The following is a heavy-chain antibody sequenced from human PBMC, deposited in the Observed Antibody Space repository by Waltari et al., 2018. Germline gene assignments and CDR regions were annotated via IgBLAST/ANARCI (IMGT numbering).Heavy chain of an antibody. Sequence: QPQLQESGPRLVKPSETLSLTCAVYGGSFSGYYWSWIRQPPGQGLEWIGEINHSGSTNYNPSLKSRVTISVDTSKNQFSLKLSSVTAADTAVYYCARGRGYSSSREKKYYYYYYMDVWGKGTTVTVSS. V-gene: IGHV4-34*01. J-gene: IGHJ6*03. CDR2: INHSGST. D-gene: IGHD6-6*01. CDR1: GGSFSGYY. CDR3: ARGRGYSSSREKKYYYYYYMDV.